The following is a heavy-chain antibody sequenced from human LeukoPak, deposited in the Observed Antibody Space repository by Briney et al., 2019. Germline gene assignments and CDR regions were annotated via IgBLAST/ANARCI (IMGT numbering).Heavy chain of an antibody. CDR1: GGSISSYY. Sequence: SETLSLTCTVSGGSISSYYWSWIRQPPGKGLEWIGYIYYSGNTNYNPSLKSRVTISVDTSKNQFSLKLSSVTAADTAVYYCARTSTVTSHYYYYYGMDVWGQGTTVTVSS. D-gene: IGHD4-17*01. CDR2: IYYSGNT. CDR3: ARTSTVTSHYYYYYGMDV. J-gene: IGHJ6*02. V-gene: IGHV4-59*01.